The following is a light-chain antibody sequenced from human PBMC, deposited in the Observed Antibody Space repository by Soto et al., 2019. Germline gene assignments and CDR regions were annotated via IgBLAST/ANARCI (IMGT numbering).Light chain of an antibody. CDR1: QSVSSN. CDR3: QQYNNWPPYT. Sequence: EIVMTQSPATLSVSPGERATLSCRASQSVSSNFAWYQQKPGQAPRLLIYGASTRAPGIPARFSGSGSGTEFTLTISSLQSEDVAVYSCQQYNNWPPYTCGQGTKLEIK. CDR2: GAS. V-gene: IGKV3-15*01. J-gene: IGKJ2*01.